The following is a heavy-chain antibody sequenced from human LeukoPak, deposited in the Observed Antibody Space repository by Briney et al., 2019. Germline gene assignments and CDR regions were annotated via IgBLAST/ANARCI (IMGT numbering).Heavy chain of an antibody. CDR3: ARCGYDYVWGNYNDWFDP. V-gene: IGHV4-34*01. Sequence: SETLSLTCAVYGGSFSGYYWSWIRQPPGKGLEWRGEIYHSGSTNYNPSLKSRVTISVDTSKNQFSLKLSSVTAADTAVYYCARCGYDYVWGNYNDWFDPWGQGTLVTVSS. CDR2: IYHSGST. J-gene: IGHJ5*02. CDR1: GGSFSGYY. D-gene: IGHD3-16*01.